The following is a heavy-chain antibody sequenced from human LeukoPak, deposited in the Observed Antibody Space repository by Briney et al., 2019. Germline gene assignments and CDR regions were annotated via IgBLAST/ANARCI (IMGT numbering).Heavy chain of an antibody. V-gene: IGHV4-34*01. D-gene: IGHD1-7*01. CDR1: GRSFSGYY. J-gene: IGHJ4*02. CDR2: INHSGST. CDR3: ARGGYNWTYRDFDY. Sequence: SKTLSLTCAVYGRSFSGYYWSWICQPPGKGLEWIGEINHSGSTNYNPSLKSRVTISVDTSKNQFSLKLSSVTAADTAVYYCARGGYNWTYRDFDYWGQGTLVTVSS.